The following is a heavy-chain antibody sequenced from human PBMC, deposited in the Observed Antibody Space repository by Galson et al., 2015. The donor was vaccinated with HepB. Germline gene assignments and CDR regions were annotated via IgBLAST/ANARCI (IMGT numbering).Heavy chain of an antibody. D-gene: IGHD5-18*01. CDR3: ARGIGYNYEAVDY. Sequence: SLRLSCAASGFTFSSYGMHWVRQAPGKGLEWVAVIWYDGDNKYYADAVKGRFTISRDNSKNTLYLQMNNLRVEDKAVYFCARGIGYNYEAVDYWGQGTLVTVSS. V-gene: IGHV3-33*01. J-gene: IGHJ4*02. CDR1: GFTFSSYG. CDR2: IWYDGDNK.